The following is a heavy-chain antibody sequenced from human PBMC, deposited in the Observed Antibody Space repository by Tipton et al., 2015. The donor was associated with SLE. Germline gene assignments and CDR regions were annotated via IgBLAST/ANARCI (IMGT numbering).Heavy chain of an antibody. CDR3: ARSIAARRTTNYYMDV. D-gene: IGHD6-6*01. CDR2: IYYSGST. CDR1: GGSFSGYY. V-gene: IGHV4-34*01. J-gene: IGHJ6*03. Sequence: TLSLTCAVYGGSFSGYYWSWIRQPPGKGLEWIGSIYYSGSTYYNPSLKSRVTISVDTSKNQFSLKLSSVTAADTAVYYCARSIAARRTTNYYMDVWGKGTTVTVSS.